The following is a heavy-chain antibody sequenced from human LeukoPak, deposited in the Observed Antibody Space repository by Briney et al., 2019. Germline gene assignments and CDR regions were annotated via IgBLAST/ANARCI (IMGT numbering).Heavy chain of an antibody. Sequence: GGSLRLSCAASGFTFSRHAMIWVRQAPGKGLEWVSAISGSGADTYYADSVKGRFTTFRDNSKNTVYLRMNSLRAEDTAIDYCAKDPWGSRGYFDYWGQGTLVTVSS. V-gene: IGHV3-23*01. CDR3: AKDPWGSRGYFDY. CDR2: ISGSGADT. CDR1: GFTFSRHA. D-gene: IGHD7-27*01. J-gene: IGHJ4*02.